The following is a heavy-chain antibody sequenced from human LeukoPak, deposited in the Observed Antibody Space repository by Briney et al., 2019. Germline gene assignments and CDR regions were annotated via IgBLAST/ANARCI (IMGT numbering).Heavy chain of an antibody. CDR1: GGSIRSSYYY. D-gene: IGHD2-2*03. Sequence: SETLSLTCTVSGGSIRSSYYYWGWIRQPPGKGLEWIGRIYDSGSTYYNPSLKSRVTISVDTSKNQFSLKLSSVTAADTAVYYCARRGYCSSTSCYGYYYYGMDVWGQGTTVTVSS. J-gene: IGHJ6*02. V-gene: IGHV4-39*01. CDR2: IYDSGST. CDR3: ARRGYCSSTSCYGYYYYGMDV.